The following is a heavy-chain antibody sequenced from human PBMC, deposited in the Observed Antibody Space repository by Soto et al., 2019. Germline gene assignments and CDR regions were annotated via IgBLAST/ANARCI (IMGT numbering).Heavy chain of an antibody. Sequence: SETLSLTCAVYGGSFSGYYWSWIRQPPGKGLEWIGEINHSGSTNYNPSLKSRVTISVDTSKNQFSLKLSSVTAADTAVYYCASPIAAAGTDVWFDPWGQGTLVTVPS. V-gene: IGHV4-34*01. CDR2: INHSGST. CDR1: GGSFSGYY. D-gene: IGHD6-13*01. J-gene: IGHJ5*02. CDR3: ASPIAAAGTDVWFDP.